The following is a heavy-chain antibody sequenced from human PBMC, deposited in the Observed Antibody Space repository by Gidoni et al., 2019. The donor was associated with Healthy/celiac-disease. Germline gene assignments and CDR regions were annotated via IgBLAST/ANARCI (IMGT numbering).Heavy chain of an antibody. D-gene: IGHD6-13*01. CDR2: ISWNSGSI. CDR1: GFTFDDYA. Sequence: EVQLVESGGGLVQPGRSLRLSCAASGFTFDDYAMQWVRQAPGKGLEWVSGISWNSGSIGYADSVKGRFTISRDNAKNSLYLQMNSLRAEDTALYYCAKVSSSWYRGYYYGMDVWGQGTTVTVSS. CDR3: AKVSSSWYRGYYYGMDV. V-gene: IGHV3-9*01. J-gene: IGHJ6*02.